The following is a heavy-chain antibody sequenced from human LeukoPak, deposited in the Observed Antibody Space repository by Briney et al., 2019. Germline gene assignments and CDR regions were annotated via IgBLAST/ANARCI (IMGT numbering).Heavy chain of an antibody. V-gene: IGHV3-23*01. Sequence: GGSLRLSCAASGFTFSSYAMSWVRQAPGKGLEWVSAVSGSGTTTHNADSVEGRFSSSRDNSKNTLFLHMNSLRADDTAVYYCAKGDDSSGRNWFDSWGQGTLVTVSS. CDR2: VSGSGTTT. D-gene: IGHD3-22*01. CDR1: GFTFSSYA. CDR3: AKGDDSSGRNWFDS. J-gene: IGHJ5*01.